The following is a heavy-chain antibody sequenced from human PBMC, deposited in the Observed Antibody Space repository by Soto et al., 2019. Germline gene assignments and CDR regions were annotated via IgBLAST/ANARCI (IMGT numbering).Heavy chain of an antibody. J-gene: IGHJ6*02. D-gene: IGHD3-10*01. CDR1: GYTFTNYD. CDR3: AREYYDGSRRPTPGGMDV. V-gene: IGHV1-18*01. CDR2: ISTYTVNT. Sequence: QVHLVQSGAEVKKPGASVKVSCKASGYTFTNYDINWVRQAPGQGLEWMGWISTYTVNTNHAQKLQGRVTMTKDTSTRTAYMQLRSLRSDDTAVDYSAREYYDGSRRPTPGGMDVWGQGTTVTVSS.